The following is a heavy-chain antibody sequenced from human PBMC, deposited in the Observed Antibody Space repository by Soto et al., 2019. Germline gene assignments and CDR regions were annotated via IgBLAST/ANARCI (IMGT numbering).Heavy chain of an antibody. Sequence: GESLKISCKTSGYSLISYWVAWVRQKPGKGLEWMGTFYPGDSTSTYSPPFQGQVTISVDKSISTAYLHLSSLKASDTAMYYCARIIGYCRNNDCSWTFDIWGQGTTVTVSS. D-gene: IGHD2-2*03. J-gene: IGHJ3*02. CDR1: GYSLISYW. CDR2: FYPGDSTS. CDR3: ARIIGYCRNNDCSWTFDI. V-gene: IGHV5-51*01.